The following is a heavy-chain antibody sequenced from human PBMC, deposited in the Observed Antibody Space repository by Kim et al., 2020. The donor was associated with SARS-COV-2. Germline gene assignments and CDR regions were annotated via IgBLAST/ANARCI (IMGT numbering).Heavy chain of an antibody. D-gene: IGHD3-10*01. CDR3: AKRSGSPGSFDY. V-gene: IGHV3-30*02. J-gene: IGHJ4*02. Sequence: YADAVKGRFIISRDNSRTTTYLQMNSLTPEDTAIYYCAKRSGSPGSFDYWGQGTRVSVSS.